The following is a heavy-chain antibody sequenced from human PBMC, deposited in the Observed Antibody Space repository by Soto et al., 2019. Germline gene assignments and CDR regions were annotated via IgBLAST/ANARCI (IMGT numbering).Heavy chain of an antibody. CDR3: ARDGCSSTSCWSYYMDV. Sequence: ASVKVSCKASGYTFTGYYMHWVRQAPGQGLEWMGWINPNSGGTNYAQKFQGWVTMTRDTSISTAYMELSRLRSDDTAVYYCARDGCSSTSCWSYYMDVWGKGTTVTVPS. D-gene: IGHD2-2*01. CDR2: INPNSGGT. V-gene: IGHV1-2*04. J-gene: IGHJ6*03. CDR1: GYTFTGYY.